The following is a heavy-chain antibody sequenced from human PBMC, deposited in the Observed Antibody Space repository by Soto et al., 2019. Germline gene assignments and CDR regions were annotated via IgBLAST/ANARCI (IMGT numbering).Heavy chain of an antibody. Sequence: GGSLRLSCAASGFTFSNAWMSWVRQAPGKGLEWVGRIKSKTDGGTTDYAAPVKGRFTISRDDSKNTLYLQMNSLKTEDTAVYYCTTDTYYDYIWGNRNFDYWGQGTLVTVSS. CDR1: GFTFSNAW. CDR2: IKSKTDGGTT. V-gene: IGHV3-15*01. J-gene: IGHJ4*02. D-gene: IGHD3-16*01. CDR3: TTDTYYDYIWGNRNFDY.